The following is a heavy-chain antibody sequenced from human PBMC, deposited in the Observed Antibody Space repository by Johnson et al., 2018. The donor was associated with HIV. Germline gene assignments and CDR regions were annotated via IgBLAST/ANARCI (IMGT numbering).Heavy chain of an antibody. D-gene: IGHD3-10*01. V-gene: IGHV3-74*02. CDR2: INSDGRST. J-gene: IGHJ3*02. Sequence: MQLVESGGTVVQPGGSLRLSCETSGFPYSSFAMSWVRQAPGKGLEWVSRINSDGRSTSYADSVKGRFIISRDNAKNTVYLQMNSLRVEDTAVYYCARLRGAFDIWGQGTMVTVSS. CDR3: ARLRGAFDI. CDR1: GFPYSSFA.